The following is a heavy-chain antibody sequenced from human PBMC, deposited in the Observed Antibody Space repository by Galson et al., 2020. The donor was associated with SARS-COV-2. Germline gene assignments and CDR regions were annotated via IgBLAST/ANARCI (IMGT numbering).Heavy chain of an antibody. V-gene: IGHV3-48*03. CDR2: ISTSGSAI. CDR3: ARVFAAYYFDY. D-gene: IGHD3-3*01. Sequence: TGGSLRLSCAASGFTFSSYHMKWVRQAPGKGLEWISYISTSGSAIYYGDSVKGRFTISRDNAKNSLYLQMNSLRAEDTAVYYCARVFAAYYFDYWGQGVLVTVSS. CDR1: GFTFSSYH. J-gene: IGHJ4*02.